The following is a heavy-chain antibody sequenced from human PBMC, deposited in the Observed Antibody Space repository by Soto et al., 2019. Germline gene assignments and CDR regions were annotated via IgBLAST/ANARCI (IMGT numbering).Heavy chain of an antibody. J-gene: IGHJ4*02. D-gene: IGHD2-2*01. V-gene: IGHV4-34*01. CDR1: GGSFSGYY. CDR2: INHSGST. CDR3: ARVRTEYAGLDY. Sequence: SETLSLTCAVYGGSFSGYYWSWIRQPPGKGLEWIGEINHSGSTNYNPSLKSRVTISVDTSKNQFSLRLTSVTAADTAVYFCARVRTEYAGLDYWGQGTLVTVSS.